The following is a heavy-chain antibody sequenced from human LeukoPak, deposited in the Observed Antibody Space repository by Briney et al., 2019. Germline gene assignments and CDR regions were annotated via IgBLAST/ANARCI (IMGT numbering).Heavy chain of an antibody. CDR1: GFTFSSYG. Sequence: GGSLRLSCAASGFTFSSYGMHWVRQAPGKGLEWVAVISYDGSNKYYADSVKGRFTISRDNSKNTLYLQMNSLRAEYTSVYYCAKGGEHYGMDVWGQGTTVTVSS. V-gene: IGHV3-30*18. CDR2: ISYDGSNK. CDR3: AKGGEHYGMDV. J-gene: IGHJ6*02.